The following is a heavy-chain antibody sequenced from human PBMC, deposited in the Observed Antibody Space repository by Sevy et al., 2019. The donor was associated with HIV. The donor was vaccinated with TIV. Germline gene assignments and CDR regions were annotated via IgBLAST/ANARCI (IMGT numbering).Heavy chain of an antibody. CDR1: GFTVSSNY. D-gene: IGHD6-6*01. V-gene: IGHV3-21*01. Sequence: GGSLRLSCAVSGFTVSSNYMTWVRQAPGKGLEWVSYISGLSNYIYYADSVKGRFSISRDNAKNSLFLQMNSLRAEDTALYYCARGVRTYDAFDLWGQGTMVTVSS. J-gene: IGHJ3*01. CDR3: ARGVRTYDAFDL. CDR2: ISGLSNYI.